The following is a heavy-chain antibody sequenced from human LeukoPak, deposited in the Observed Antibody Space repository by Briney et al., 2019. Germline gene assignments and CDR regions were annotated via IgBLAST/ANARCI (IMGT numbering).Heavy chain of an antibody. CDR3: AAGVEWFDH. D-gene: IGHD3-10*01. CDR1: GGSISSGEYF. V-gene: IGHV4-30-4*01. Sequence: PSQTLSLTCTVSGGSISSGEYFWSWIRQPPGKGLEWIGYIHYSGSTSYNPSLKSRVTISVDTSKNQFSLKLSSVTAADTAVYYCAAGVEWFDHWGQGTLVTVSS. CDR2: IHYSGST. J-gene: IGHJ5*02.